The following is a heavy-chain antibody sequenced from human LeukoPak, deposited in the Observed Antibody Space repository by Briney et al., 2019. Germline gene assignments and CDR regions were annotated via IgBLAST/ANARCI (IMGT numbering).Heavy chain of an antibody. D-gene: IGHD3-16*01. J-gene: IGHJ4*02. CDR2: ISAYNGNT. CDR1: GYTFTSYG. Sequence: ASVKVSCKASGYTFTSYGISWVRQAPGQGLEWMGWISAYNGNTNYAQKLQGRVTMTTDTSTSTAYMELRSLRSDDTAVYYCARFIRRDWFWGQIHYFDYWGQGTLVTVSS. V-gene: IGHV1-18*01. CDR3: ARFIRRDWFWGQIHYFDY.